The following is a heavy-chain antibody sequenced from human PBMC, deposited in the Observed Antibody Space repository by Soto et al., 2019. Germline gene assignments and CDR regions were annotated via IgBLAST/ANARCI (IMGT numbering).Heavy chain of an antibody. Sequence: GKGLEWVSAISGSGGSTYYADSVKGRFTISRDNSKNTLFLQMNSLRVEDTAIFFQAEDGIRDVRSVSAFLLNRSSDL. CDR2: ISGSGGST. J-gene: IGHJ2*01. D-gene: IGHD3-10*02. CDR3: AEDGIRDVRSVSAFLLNRSSDL. V-gene: IGHV3-23*01.